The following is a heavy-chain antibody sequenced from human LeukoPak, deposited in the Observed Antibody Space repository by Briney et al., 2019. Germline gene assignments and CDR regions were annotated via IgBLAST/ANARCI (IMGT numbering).Heavy chain of an antibody. D-gene: IGHD2-15*01. CDR2: IYYSGST. CDR3: ARWSYGRSGFDY. CDR1: GGSISSGDYY. J-gene: IGHJ4*02. V-gene: IGHV4-30-4*01. Sequence: PSETLSLTCTVSGGSISSGDYYWSWIRQPPGKGLEWIGYIYYSGSTYYNPSLKSRVTISVDTSKNQFSLKLSSVTAADTAVYYCARWSYGRSGFDYWGQGTLVTVSS.